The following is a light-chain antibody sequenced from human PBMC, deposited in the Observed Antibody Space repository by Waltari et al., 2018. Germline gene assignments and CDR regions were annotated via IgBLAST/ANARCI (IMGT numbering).Light chain of an antibody. CDR2: GAS. CDR1: QTVRNTY. Sequence: LTQSPGTLSLSPGDRAPLSCRASQTVRNTYLAWYQQKPGQAPTRLIYGASSRATGVPDRFSGSGSGTDFSLTISSLEPEDFALYYCQQYDISPLTFGGGTKVEIK. J-gene: IGKJ4*02. CDR3: QQYDISPLT. V-gene: IGKV3-20*01.